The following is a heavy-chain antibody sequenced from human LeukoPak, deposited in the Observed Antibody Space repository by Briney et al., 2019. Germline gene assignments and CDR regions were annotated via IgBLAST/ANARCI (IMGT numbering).Heavy chain of an antibody. Sequence: SETLSLTCTVSGGSISSGIYYWSWIRQPAGKGLEWLGRIYSSRSTNYNASLKSRVTISVDTSKNHFSLNLTSVTAADTAVYYCARGYNRFGVDYMDVWGKGTTVTISS. D-gene: IGHD3-10*01. V-gene: IGHV4-61*02. CDR1: GGSISSGIYY. CDR2: IYSSRST. CDR3: ARGYNRFGVDYMDV. J-gene: IGHJ6*03.